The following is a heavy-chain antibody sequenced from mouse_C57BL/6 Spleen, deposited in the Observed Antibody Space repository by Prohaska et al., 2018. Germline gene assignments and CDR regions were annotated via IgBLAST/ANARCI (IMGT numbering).Heavy chain of an antibody. CDR3: ARGPSSWFAY. D-gene: IGHD1-1*01. J-gene: IGHJ3*01. V-gene: IGHV1-26*01. Sequence: EVQLQQSGPELVKPGASVKISCKASGYTFTDYYMNWVKQSHGKSLEWIGDINPNNGGTSYNQKFKGKATLTVDKSSSTAYMELRSLTSEDSAVYYCARGPSSWFAYWGQGTLVTVSA. CDR2: INPNNGGT. CDR1: GYTFTDYY.